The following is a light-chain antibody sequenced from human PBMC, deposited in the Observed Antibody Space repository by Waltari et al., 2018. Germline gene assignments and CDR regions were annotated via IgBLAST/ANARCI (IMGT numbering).Light chain of an antibody. CDR3: QQYSATPPT. CDR1: QSVISSVNNKNY. J-gene: IGKJ1*01. Sequence: DIVMTQSPDSLAVSLGERATLNCQSSQSVISSVNNKNYLTWFQQKAGEPPKLLIYWASTRESGVPDRFSGSGSGTDFTLTISGLQAEDVAVYYCQQYSATPPTFGQGTKVEIK. CDR2: WAS. V-gene: IGKV4-1*01.